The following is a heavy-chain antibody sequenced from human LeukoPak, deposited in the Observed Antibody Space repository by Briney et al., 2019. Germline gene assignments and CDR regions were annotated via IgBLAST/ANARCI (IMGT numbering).Heavy chain of an antibody. CDR3: ARGSGLSSYDAFDI. D-gene: IGHD3-22*01. V-gene: IGHV3-20*01. CDR1: GFTFDDYG. Sequence: PGRSLRLSCAASGFTFDDYGMSWVRQAPGKGLEWVSGINWNGGSTGYADSVKGRFTISRDNAKNSLYLQMNSLRAEDTALYHCARGSGLSSYDAFDIWGQGTMVTVSS. J-gene: IGHJ3*02. CDR2: INWNGGST.